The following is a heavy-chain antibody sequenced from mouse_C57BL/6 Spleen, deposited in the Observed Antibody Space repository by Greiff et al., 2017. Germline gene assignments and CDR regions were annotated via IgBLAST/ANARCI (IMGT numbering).Heavy chain of an antibody. CDR2: IYPRSGNT. CDR3: ARSEEYWYFDV. CDR1: GYTFTSYG. J-gene: IGHJ1*03. Sequence: QVQLKQSGAELARPGASVKLSCKASGYTFTSYGISWVKQRTGQGLEWIGEIYPRSGNTYYNEKFKGKATLTADKSSSTAYMELRSLTSEDSAVYFCARSEEYWYFDVWGTGTTVTVSS. V-gene: IGHV1-81*01.